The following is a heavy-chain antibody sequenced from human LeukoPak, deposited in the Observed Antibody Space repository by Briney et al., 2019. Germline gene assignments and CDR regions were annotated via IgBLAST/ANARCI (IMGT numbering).Heavy chain of an antibody. D-gene: IGHD6-13*01. V-gene: IGHV5-51*01. J-gene: IGHJ4*02. CDR2: IYPGDSDN. CDR1: GYSFTSYW. CDR3: ARQSAAGGDY. Sequence: GEPLKISCKGSGYSFTSYWIGWVRQMPGKGLGWMGSIYPGDSDNRYSPSLQGQVTISADKSISTAYLQWSSLKASDTAMYYCARQSAAGGDYWGQGTLVTVSS.